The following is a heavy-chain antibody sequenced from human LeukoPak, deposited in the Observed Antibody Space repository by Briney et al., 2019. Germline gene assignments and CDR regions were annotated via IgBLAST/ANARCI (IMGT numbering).Heavy chain of an antibody. CDR2: IYSGGST. J-gene: IGHJ4*02. CDR1: GFTFSSYG. CDR3: ARVGASSSWFIDY. Sequence: PGGSLRLSCAASGFTFSSYGMIWVRQAPGKGLEWVSVIYSGGSTYYADSVKGRFTISRDNSKNTLYLQMNSLRAEDTAVYYCARVGASSSWFIDYWGQGTLVSVSS. D-gene: IGHD6-13*01. V-gene: IGHV3-66*01.